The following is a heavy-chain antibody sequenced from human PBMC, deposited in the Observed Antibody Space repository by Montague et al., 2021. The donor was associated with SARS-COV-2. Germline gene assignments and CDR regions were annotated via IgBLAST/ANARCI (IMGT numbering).Heavy chain of an antibody. V-gene: IGHV3-21*01. D-gene: IGHD5-12*01. CDR1: GFTFNSYS. CDR3: YSGYDFGY. CDR2: ISSSSTSI. Sequence: SLRLSCAASGFTFNSYSMNWVRQAPGKGLEWVSSISSSSTSIYYAGSVKGRFTISRDNAKNSLYLQMNSLRAEDTAVYYCYSGYDFGYWGQGTLVTVSS. J-gene: IGHJ4*02.